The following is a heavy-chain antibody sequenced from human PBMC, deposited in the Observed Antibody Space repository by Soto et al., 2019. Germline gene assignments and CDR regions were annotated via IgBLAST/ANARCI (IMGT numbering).Heavy chain of an antibody. V-gene: IGHV4-59*01. Sequence: QVQLQESGPGLVKPSETLSLTCTVSGGSISSYYWSWIRQPPGKGLEWIGYIYYSGSTNYNPSLKSRVTISVDTSKNQFSLKLSSVTAADTSVYYCAWEGTTVDSYYYYGMDVWGQGTTVTVSS. CDR2: IYYSGST. D-gene: IGHD1-1*01. J-gene: IGHJ6*02. CDR1: GGSISSYY. CDR3: AWEGTTVDSYYYYGMDV.